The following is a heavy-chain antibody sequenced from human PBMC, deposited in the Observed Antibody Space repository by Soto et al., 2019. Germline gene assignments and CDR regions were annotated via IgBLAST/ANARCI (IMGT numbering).Heavy chain of an antibody. V-gene: IGHV1-2*02. CDR1: GYSLSDYY. Sequence: ASVKVSCKASGYSLSDYYLHWVRQAPGQGLEWVGWINPKSGGTNFAPKVQGRVTMTRDTSTSTAYMDLSGLRSDDTAVYYCARGGYSSEYYEYYNGMGVWGQGPPITVPS. D-gene: IGHD3-22*01. J-gene: IGHJ6*02. CDR2: INPKSGGT. CDR3: ARGGYSSEYYEYYNGMGV.